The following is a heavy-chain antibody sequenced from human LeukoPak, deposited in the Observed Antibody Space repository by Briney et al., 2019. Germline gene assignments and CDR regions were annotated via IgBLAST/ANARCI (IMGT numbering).Heavy chain of an antibody. D-gene: IGHD3-10*01. J-gene: IGHJ5*01. CDR2: ISAGGST. V-gene: IGHV4-4*07. Sequence: PSETLSLTCTVSGGSVSSHYWSWIRQPAGKGLEWIGLISAGGSTNYNPSLKSRVTMSVDTSKNQFSLKLSSVTAADTAVYYCARDMVREPYNWFESWGQGTLVTVDS. CDR1: GGSVSSHY. CDR3: ARDMVREPYNWFES.